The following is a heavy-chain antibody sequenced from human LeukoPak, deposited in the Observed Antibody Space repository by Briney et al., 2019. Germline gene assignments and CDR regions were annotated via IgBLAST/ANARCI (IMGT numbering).Heavy chain of an antibody. CDR2: IYSGGST. V-gene: IGHV3-66*01. CDR1: GFTVSSNY. D-gene: IGHD6-13*01. Sequence: GGSLRLSCAASGFTVSSNYMSWVRQAPGKGLEWVSVIYSGGSTYYADSVKGRFTISRDNSKNTLYLQMNSLRAEDTAVYYCARDVIAAAGTKYFQHWGQGTLVTVSP. CDR3: ARDVIAAAGTKYFQH. J-gene: IGHJ1*01.